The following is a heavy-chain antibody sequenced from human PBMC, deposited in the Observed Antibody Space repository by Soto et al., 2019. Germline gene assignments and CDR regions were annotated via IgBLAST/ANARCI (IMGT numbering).Heavy chain of an antibody. CDR3: ARGSSGYAGFDS. D-gene: IGHD3-22*01. V-gene: IGHV3-33*01. J-gene: IGHJ4*02. CDR2: MYYDGSNQ. Sequence: QVQLVESGGGVVQPGRSLRLSCAASGFTVRTYDMHWVRQAPGKGLEWVAFMYYDGSNQFYADSVQGRFTISRDISKNTLYLQMDSLRAEDTAVYYCARGSSGYAGFDSWGQGTLVTVSS. CDR1: GFTVRTYD.